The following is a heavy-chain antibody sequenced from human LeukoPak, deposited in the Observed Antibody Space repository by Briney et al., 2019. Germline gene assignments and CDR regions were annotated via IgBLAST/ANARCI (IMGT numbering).Heavy chain of an antibody. Sequence: GGSLRLSCAASGFTFHDYTMHWVRQRPGKGLEWVSLISWDGGNTFYADSVKGRFTVSRDNSRNSLFLQMNSLSVEDTALYFCARYSGGNSPEFHHWGQGTLVTVSS. D-gene: IGHD4-23*01. CDR3: ARYSGGNSPEFHH. CDR1: GFTFHDYT. V-gene: IGHV3-43*01. CDR2: ISWDGGNT. J-gene: IGHJ1*01.